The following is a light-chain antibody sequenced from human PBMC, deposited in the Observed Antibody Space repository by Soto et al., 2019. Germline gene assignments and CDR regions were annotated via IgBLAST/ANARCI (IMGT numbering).Light chain of an antibody. Sequence: QSVLTQPASVSGSPGQSITISCTGTSRDIGTSNLVSWYQQYPGKDPKLMIYEVTKRPSGISYRFSGSKSGNTASLTISGLQPEDEADYSCYSFTGISTSLFAFGTGTKVTVL. CDR2: EVT. V-gene: IGLV2-23*02. J-gene: IGLJ1*01. CDR3: YSFTGISTSLFA. CDR1: SRDIGTSNL.